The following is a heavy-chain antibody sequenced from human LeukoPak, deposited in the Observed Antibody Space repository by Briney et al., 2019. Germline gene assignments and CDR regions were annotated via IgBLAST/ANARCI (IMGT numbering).Heavy chain of an antibody. CDR1: GFTFTSSA. CDR3: ARDRAMDY. V-gene: IGHV1-2*06. CDR2: INPNSGGT. J-gene: IGHJ4*02. Sequence: ASVKVSCKASGFTFTSSAVQWVRQAPGQGLEWMGRINPNSGGTDYAQKFQGRVTMTRDTSINTAYMELSRLRSDDTAVYYCARDRAMDYWGQGTLVTVSS.